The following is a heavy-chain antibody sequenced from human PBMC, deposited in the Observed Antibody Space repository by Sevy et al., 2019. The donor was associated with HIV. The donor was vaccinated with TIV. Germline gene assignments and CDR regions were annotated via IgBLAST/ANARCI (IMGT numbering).Heavy chain of an antibody. CDR2: IYYSGTT. CDR1: AGSISSYY. J-gene: IGHJ3*02. V-gene: IGHV4-59*13. D-gene: IGHD3-9*01. Sequence: SETLSLTCSVSAGSISSYYWSWIRQPPGKGLGWIGYIYYSGTTDSNPSLKSRVTISQDKSKKVFSLRLRSVTAADTAVYYCARDNAILTPRAFDIWGQGTMVTVSS. CDR3: ARDNAILTPRAFDI.